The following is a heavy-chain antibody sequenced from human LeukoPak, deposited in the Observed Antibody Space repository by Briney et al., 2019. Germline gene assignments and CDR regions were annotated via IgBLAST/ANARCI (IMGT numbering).Heavy chain of an antibody. CDR3: AKVRYYDFWSGYPNY. CDR2: ISGSADST. J-gene: IGHJ4*02. D-gene: IGHD3-3*01. V-gene: IGHV3-23*01. CDR1: GFSFSNYA. Sequence: GGSLRLSCAASGFSFSNYAMSWVRQAPGKGLDWVSTISGSADSTYYADSVKGRFTISRDKSKNTLYLQMNSLRAEDTAVYYCAKVRYYDFWSGYPNYWGQGTLVTVSS.